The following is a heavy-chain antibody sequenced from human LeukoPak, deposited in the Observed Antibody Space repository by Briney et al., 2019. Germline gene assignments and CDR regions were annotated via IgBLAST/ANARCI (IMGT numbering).Heavy chain of an antibody. J-gene: IGHJ4*02. V-gene: IGHV3-21*01. CDR1: GFTFSSYS. D-gene: IGHD5-12*01. CDR2: ISITTNYI. CDR3: ASLRCSGYDVDY. Sequence: GGSLRLSCAASGFTFSSYSMNWVRQAPGKGLEWVSSISITTNYIYYADSVRGRFTISRDNAKNSLYLQMNSLRAEDTAVYYCASLRCSGYDVDYWGQGTLVTVSS.